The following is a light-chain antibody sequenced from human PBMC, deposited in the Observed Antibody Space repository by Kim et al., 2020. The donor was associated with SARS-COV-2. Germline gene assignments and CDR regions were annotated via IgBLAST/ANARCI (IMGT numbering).Light chain of an antibody. CDR1: QTINSW. Sequence: DIQMTQSPSTLSASVGDRVTMTCRASQTINSWLAWYQQKPGKAPKLLIYTVSTLQNGVPSRFSGSKSGTEFTLTISSLQPDDFATYFCQHYNGYPLTFGGGTKLEI. CDR3: QHYNGYPLT. V-gene: IGKV1-5*03. J-gene: IGKJ4*01. CDR2: TVS.